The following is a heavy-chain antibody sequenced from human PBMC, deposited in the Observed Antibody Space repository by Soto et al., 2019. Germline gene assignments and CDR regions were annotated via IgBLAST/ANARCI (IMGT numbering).Heavy chain of an antibody. CDR2: IYYSGST. CDR3: ARGTPYYYDSSVGFDFDY. J-gene: IGHJ4*02. D-gene: IGHD3-22*01. V-gene: IGHV4-59*01. Sequence: PSETLSLTCTVSGGSISSYYWSWIRQPPGKGLEWIGYIYYSGSTNYNPSLKSRVTISVDTSKNQFSLKLSSVTAADTAVYYCARGTPYYYDSSVGFDFDYWGQGTLVTVSS. CDR1: GGSISSYY.